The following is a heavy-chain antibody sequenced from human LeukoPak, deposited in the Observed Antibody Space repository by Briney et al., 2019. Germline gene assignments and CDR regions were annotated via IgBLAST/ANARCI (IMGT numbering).Heavy chain of an antibody. CDR2: ISSDGSKK. D-gene: IGHD2-15*01. J-gene: IGHJ4*02. CDR1: GFTFSNYA. V-gene: IGHV3-30*04. Sequence: PGGSLRLFCAASGFTFSNYAMHWVRQAPGKGLEWVAVISSDGSKKYYADSVEGRFTISRDNSKNTLYLQMNSLRAEDTAVHYCARDKYCSTGSCYSGNFDYWGQGTLVTVSS. CDR3: ARDKYCSTGSCYSGNFDY.